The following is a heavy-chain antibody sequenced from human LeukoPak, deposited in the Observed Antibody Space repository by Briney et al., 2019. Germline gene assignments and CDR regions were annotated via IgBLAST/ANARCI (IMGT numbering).Heavy chain of an antibody. J-gene: IGHJ4*02. CDR1: GGSFSGYY. V-gene: IGHV4-34*01. CDR2: INHSGST. D-gene: IGHD1-26*01. CDR3: ARDSGSYYRVVDY. Sequence: SETLSLTCAVYGGSFSGYYWSWIRQPPGKGLEWIGEINHSGSTNYNPSLKSRVTISVDTSKNQFSLKLSSVTAADTAVYYCARDSGSYYRVVDYWGQGTLVTVSS.